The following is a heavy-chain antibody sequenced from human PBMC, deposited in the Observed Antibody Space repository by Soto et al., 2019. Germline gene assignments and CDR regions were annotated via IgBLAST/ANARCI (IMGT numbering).Heavy chain of an antibody. V-gene: IGHV4-59*08. Sequence: QVQLQESCPGLVKPSETLSLTCTVSGGSISSYYWSWIRQPPGKGLEWIGYIHYSGSTNYNPSLRSRVTISVDTSKNQFSLKLSSVTAADTAVYYCALGGTTITSWFDPWGQGTLVTVSS. CDR2: IHYSGST. D-gene: IGHD4-4*01. CDR3: ALGGTTITSWFDP. CDR1: GGSISSYY. J-gene: IGHJ5*02.